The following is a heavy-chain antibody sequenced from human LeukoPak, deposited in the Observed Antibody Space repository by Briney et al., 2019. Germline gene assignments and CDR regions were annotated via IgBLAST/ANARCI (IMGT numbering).Heavy chain of an antibody. CDR2: IYTSGST. D-gene: IGHD3-3*01. V-gene: IGHV4-4*07. Sequence: SETLSLTCTVSGGSISSYYWSWIRQPAGKGLEWVGRIYTSGSTNYNPSLKSRVTMSVDTSKSQFSLKLSSVTAADTAVYYCARDNIATYYDFWSGSRDYYYGMDVWGQGTTVTVSS. CDR1: GGSISSYY. J-gene: IGHJ6*02. CDR3: ARDNIATYYDFWSGSRDYYYGMDV.